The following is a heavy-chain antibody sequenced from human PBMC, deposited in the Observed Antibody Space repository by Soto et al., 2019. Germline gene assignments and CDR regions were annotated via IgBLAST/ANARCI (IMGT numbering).Heavy chain of an antibody. V-gene: IGHV4-30-4*01. CDR1: GGSISSGDYY. D-gene: IGHD3-10*01. Sequence: SETLSLTCTVSGGSISSGDYYWSWIRQPPGKGLEWIGYIYYSGSTYYNPSLKSRVTISVDTSKNQFSLKLSSVTAADTAVYYCASYYGSGSYYTHLHFDYWGQGTLVTVSS. CDR2: IYYSGST. CDR3: ASYYGSGSYYTHLHFDY. J-gene: IGHJ4*02.